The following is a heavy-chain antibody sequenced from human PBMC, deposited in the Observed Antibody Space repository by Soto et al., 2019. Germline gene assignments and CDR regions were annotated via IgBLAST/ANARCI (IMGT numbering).Heavy chain of an antibody. V-gene: IGHV1-69*13. CDR2: IIPIFGTA. J-gene: IGHJ4*02. CDR1: GGTFSSYA. D-gene: IGHD2-2*01. Sequence: ASVKVSCKASGGTFSSYAISWVRQAPGQGLEWMGGIIPIFGTANYAQKFQGRVTITADESTSTAYMELSSLRSEDTAVYYCARDVRDCSSTSCRYYFDYWGQGTLVTVSS. CDR3: ARDVRDCSSTSCRYYFDY.